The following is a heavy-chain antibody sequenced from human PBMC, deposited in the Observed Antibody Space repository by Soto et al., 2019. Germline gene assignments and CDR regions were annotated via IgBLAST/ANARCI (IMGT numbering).Heavy chain of an antibody. Sequence: SDTLSLTCTVSGGSISSNSYSWGWVRQSPGKGLEWIGTIYSNDNTHYNPSLLSRVTISVDTSKNEFSLKLSSVTAADTAVYYCARLAYDYVWGSYRYASFDYWGQGTLVTVSS. V-gene: IGHV4-39*01. CDR3: ARLAYDYVWGSYRYASFDY. CDR2: IYSNDNT. J-gene: IGHJ4*02. D-gene: IGHD3-16*02. CDR1: GGSISSNSYS.